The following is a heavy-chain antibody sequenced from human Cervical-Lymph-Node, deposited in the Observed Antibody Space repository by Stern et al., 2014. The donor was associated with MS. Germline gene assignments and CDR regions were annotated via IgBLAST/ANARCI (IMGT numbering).Heavy chain of an antibody. Sequence: EVQLVESGGGLVQPGGSLKLSCAASGFTFSASAVHLVRQASGKGLEWVGRIRTKANSYATAYGASVKGRFSISRDDSKNTAYLQMNSLKTEDTAVYYCTRSAIFAAFDIWGQGTRVTVSS. CDR2: IRTKANSYAT. CDR1: GFTFSASA. J-gene: IGHJ3*02. V-gene: IGHV3-73*01. CDR3: TRSAIFAAFDI. D-gene: IGHD3-3*01.